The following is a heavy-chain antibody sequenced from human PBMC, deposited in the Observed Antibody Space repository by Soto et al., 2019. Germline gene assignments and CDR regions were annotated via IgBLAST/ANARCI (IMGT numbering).Heavy chain of an antibody. CDR3: ARGLHFYDSSVYYGY. V-gene: IGHV3-21*01. Sequence: PGGSLRLSCAAPGFTFSSYGMNWVRQAPGKGLEWVSSISSSSSHIYYPDSVKGRFTISRDNAKNSLYLQMNSLRAEDTAVYYCARGLHFYDSSVYYGYWGQGTLVTVSS. D-gene: IGHD3-22*01. J-gene: IGHJ4*02. CDR2: ISSSSSHI. CDR1: GFTFSSYG.